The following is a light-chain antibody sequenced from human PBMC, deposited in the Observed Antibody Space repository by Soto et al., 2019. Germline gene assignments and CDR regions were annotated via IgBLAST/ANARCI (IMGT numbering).Light chain of an antibody. CDR2: DSS. CDR1: PSVINS. J-gene: IGKJ4*01. CDR3: QQRNQWPPVT. Sequence: SVLTHSPSTLSLSPLERATLSFMSSPSVINSLALYQHKPGQAPRLLIYDSSNRATGVPTRFSGSGSGTDFTLTISSLEPEDFAVYYCQQRNQWPPVTFGGGTKVDIK. V-gene: IGKV3-11*01.